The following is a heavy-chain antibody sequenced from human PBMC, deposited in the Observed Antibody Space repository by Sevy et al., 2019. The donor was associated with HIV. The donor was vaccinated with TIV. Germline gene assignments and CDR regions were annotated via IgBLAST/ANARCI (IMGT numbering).Heavy chain of an antibody. D-gene: IGHD2-2*01. CDR3: ARLYRRNWFDP. V-gene: IGHV4-39*01. J-gene: IGHJ5*02. Sequence: WETLSLTCTVSGGSISSSSYYWGWIRQPTGMGLGWFGSIYYSGSTYYNPSLKSRAIISVDTSKNQFSLKLSSVTAADAAVYYCARLYRRNWFDPWGQGTLVTVSS. CDR2: IYYSGST. CDR1: GGSISSSSYY.